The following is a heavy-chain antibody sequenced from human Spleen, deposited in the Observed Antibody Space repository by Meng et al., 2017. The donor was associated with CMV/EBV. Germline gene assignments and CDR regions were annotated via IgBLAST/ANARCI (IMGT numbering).Heavy chain of an antibody. CDR3: AKDIGSGSYVFDY. Sequence: SGFTFSSYAMSWVRQAPGKGLEWVSAISGSAFNTYSTDSLKGRFTISRDNSKNTLSLQMNSLRAEDTAVYYCAKDIGSGSYVFDYWGQGTLVTVSS. V-gene: IGHV3-23*01. CDR2: ISGSAFNT. J-gene: IGHJ4*02. D-gene: IGHD3-10*01. CDR1: GFTFSSYA.